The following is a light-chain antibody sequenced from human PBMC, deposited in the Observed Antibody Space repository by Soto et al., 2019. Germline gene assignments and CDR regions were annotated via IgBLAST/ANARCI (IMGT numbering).Light chain of an antibody. CDR2: DTF. Sequence: DIQMTQSPSSLSASLGDRVTITCRPSESIRNDLNWFQQRPGKAPRLLIYDTFTLQSGVPSRFSGSISGTEVSLTLSSLQAGDSAIYYCQQSFTTPWTFGQGTKVEI. V-gene: IGKV1-39*01. CDR1: ESIRND. J-gene: IGKJ1*01. CDR3: QQSFTTPWT.